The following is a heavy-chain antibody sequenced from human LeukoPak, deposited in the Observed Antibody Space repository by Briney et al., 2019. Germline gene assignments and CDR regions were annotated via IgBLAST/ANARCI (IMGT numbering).Heavy chain of an antibody. Sequence: GGSLRLSCAASGFTFSTYWMSWVRQAPGKGLEWVANLKHDGSEKYYVDSVKGRFTISRDNARNSLYLQMNSLRAEDTAVYYCARTEDDYGDYETYYYYMDVWGKGTTVTVSS. D-gene: IGHD4-17*01. J-gene: IGHJ6*03. CDR1: GFTFSTYW. CDR2: LKHDGSEK. V-gene: IGHV3-7*01. CDR3: ARTEDDYGDYETYYYYMDV.